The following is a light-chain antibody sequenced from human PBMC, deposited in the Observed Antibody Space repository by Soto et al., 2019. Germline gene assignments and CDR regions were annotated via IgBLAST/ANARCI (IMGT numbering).Light chain of an antibody. J-gene: IGKJ1*01. CDR1: QSISSY. Sequence: DIQMTQSPSSLSASVGDRVTITCRASQSISSYLNWYQQKPGKAPKLLIYAASSLQSGVPSRFSGSGSGTDITLTISSLQPEDFATYYGQQSYSTPTTFGQGTKVEIK. V-gene: IGKV1-39*01. CDR3: QQSYSTPTT. CDR2: AAS.